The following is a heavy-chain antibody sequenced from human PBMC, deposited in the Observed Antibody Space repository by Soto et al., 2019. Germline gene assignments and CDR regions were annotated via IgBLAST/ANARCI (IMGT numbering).Heavy chain of an antibody. J-gene: IGHJ4*02. CDR3: ARNYGGEYYFDY. Sequence: QVQLVQSGAEVRKPGSSVKVSCKASGGTFSRHAISWVRQAPGQGLEWMGGIIPIFGTANHAQKFQGRVTIIADESTSTVYMELSSLRSEDTAVYYCARNYGGEYYFDYWGQGTLVTVSS. V-gene: IGHV1-69*01. D-gene: IGHD4-17*01. CDR1: GGTFSRHA. CDR2: IIPIFGTA.